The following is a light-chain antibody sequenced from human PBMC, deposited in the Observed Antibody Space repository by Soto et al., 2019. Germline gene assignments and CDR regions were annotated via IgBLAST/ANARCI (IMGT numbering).Light chain of an antibody. CDR1: QSAATK. CDR2: DTS. CDR3: QHYNNWPLLT. V-gene: IGKV3-15*01. J-gene: IGKJ4*01. Sequence: EIVMTRSPATLSVSPGERATLSCRARQSAATKLACYQRQPGQAHRLLIYDTSTLATGIPVRFSGSGSGTEFTLTIRSLQSEDFAVYYCQHYNNWPLLTFGGGTKVEIK.